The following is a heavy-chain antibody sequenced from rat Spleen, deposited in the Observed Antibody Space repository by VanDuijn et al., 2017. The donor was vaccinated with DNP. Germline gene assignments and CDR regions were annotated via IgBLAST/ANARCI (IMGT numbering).Heavy chain of an antibody. V-gene: IGHV5S10*01. Sequence: EVQLVESGGGLVQPGNSLKLSCAASGFTFSNYDMAWVRQAPKKGLEWVATMSYDGRRTYYRDSVKGRFTISRANAKSTLYLQMDSLRSEDTATYYCATHRGHYARPLYFDYWGQGVMVTVSS. D-gene: IGHD1-11*01. CDR3: ATHRGHYARPLYFDY. J-gene: IGHJ2*01. CDR2: MSYDGRRT. CDR1: GFTFSNYD.